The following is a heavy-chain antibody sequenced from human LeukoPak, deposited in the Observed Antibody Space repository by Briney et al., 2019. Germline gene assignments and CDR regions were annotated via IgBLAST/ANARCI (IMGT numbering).Heavy chain of an antibody. J-gene: IGHJ3*02. V-gene: IGHV5-51*01. Sequence: GESLKISCKGSGYSFTSYWIGWVRQMPGKGLEWMGIIYPGDSDTRYSPSFQGQVTISADKSISTAYLQWSSLKASDTAMYYCVRPRPYTYYYGSGTLNAFDIWGQGTMVTVSS. CDR1: GYSFTSYW. D-gene: IGHD3-10*01. CDR3: VRPRPYTYYYGSGTLNAFDI. CDR2: IYPGDSDT.